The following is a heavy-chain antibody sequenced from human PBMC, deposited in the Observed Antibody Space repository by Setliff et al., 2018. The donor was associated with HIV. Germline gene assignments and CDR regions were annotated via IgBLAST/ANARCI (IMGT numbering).Heavy chain of an antibody. J-gene: IGHJ5*02. Sequence: SETLSLTCAVSGGSISSSNHYWGWVRQPPGKGLEWIGSIYYSGSAHYNPSLESRVTISVDTSKNQFSLKLSSVTAADTAVYYCARAPLSGGSFGWFDPWGQGTLVTVSS. CDR1: GGSISSSNHY. D-gene: IGHD2-15*01. CDR3: ARAPLSGGSFGWFDP. CDR2: IYYSGSA. V-gene: IGHV4-39*07.